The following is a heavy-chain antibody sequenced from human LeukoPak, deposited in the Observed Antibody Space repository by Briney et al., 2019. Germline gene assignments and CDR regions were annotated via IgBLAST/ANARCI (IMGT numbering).Heavy chain of an antibody. Sequence: GGSLRLSCAASGFTFSSYSMNWVRQAPGKGLEWVSSISSSSSSYIYYADSVKGRFTISRDNAKNSLYLQMNSLRAEDTAVYYCARKTYYYDSSGYYYAPFFDYWGQGTLVTVSS. CDR3: ARKTYYYDSSGYYYAPFFDY. CDR2: ISSSSSSYI. CDR1: GFTFSSYS. J-gene: IGHJ4*02. V-gene: IGHV3-21*01. D-gene: IGHD3-22*01.